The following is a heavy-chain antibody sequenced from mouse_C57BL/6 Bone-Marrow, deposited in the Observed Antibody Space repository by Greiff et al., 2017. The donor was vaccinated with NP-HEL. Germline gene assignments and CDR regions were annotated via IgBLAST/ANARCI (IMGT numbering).Heavy chain of an antibody. J-gene: IGHJ2*01. D-gene: IGHD1-1*01. CDR2: IYPSDSET. Sequence: VQLQQPGAELVRPGSSVKLSCKASGYTFTSYWLDWVKQRPGQGLEWIGNIYPSDSETHYNQKFKDKATLTVDKSSSTAYMQLSSLTSEDSAVYYCARWGYYGTPFDYWGQGTTLTVSS. CDR1: GYTFTSYW. V-gene: IGHV1-61*01. CDR3: ARWGYYGTPFDY.